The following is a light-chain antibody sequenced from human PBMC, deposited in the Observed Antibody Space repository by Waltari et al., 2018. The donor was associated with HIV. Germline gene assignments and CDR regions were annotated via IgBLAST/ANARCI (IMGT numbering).Light chain of an antibody. Sequence: DIVMTQSPDSLAVSLGERATINCKSSQSVLHSSNNKNYLAWYQQKSGQPPKLLIYWASTRESGVPDRFSGRGSGTDFTLTISSLQAEDVAVYYGQQYYSTPSAFGQGTMVQI. CDR2: WAS. V-gene: IGKV4-1*01. J-gene: IGKJ1*01. CDR3: QQYYSTPSA. CDR1: QSVLHSSNNKNY.